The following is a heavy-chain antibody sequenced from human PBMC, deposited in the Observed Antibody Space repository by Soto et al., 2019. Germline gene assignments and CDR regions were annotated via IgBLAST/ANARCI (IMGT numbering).Heavy chain of an antibody. V-gene: IGHV4-30-4*01. D-gene: IGHD2-15*01. CDR1: GGSISSGDYY. CDR3: ARGGHCSGGSCYFAY. J-gene: IGHJ4*02. Sequence: QVQLQESGPGLVKPSQTLSLTCTVSGGSISSGDYYWSWIRQPPGKGLEWIGYIYYSGSTYYNPSPKIRVSVSVDTSKTQFSLKLSSVTAADTAVYYCARGGHCSGGSCYFAYWGQGTLVTVSS. CDR2: IYYSGST.